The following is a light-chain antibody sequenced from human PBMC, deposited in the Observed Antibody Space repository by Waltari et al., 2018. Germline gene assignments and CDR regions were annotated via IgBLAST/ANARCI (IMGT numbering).Light chain of an antibody. CDR2: DAG. Sequence: HILTQPPSVSVAPGQTATITCGGTNIGSASVHWYQQKPGQAPVRVVSDAGARPSGIPERFFDSKCGNTATLTLIRVEAGDEADFYCQLWDSSIDQWVFGGGTKLTVL. CDR3: QLWDSSIDQWV. V-gene: IGLV3-21*02. J-gene: IGLJ3*02. CDR1: NIGSAS.